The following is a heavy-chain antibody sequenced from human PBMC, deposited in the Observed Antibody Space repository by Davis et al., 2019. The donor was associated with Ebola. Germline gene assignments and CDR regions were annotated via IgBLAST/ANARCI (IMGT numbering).Heavy chain of an antibody. V-gene: IGHV3-7*03. J-gene: IGHJ6*02. Sequence: GESLKISCAASGFTFSSHWMSWVRQAPGKGLEWVANIKQDGSEKYYVDSVKGRFTISRDNAKNSLYLQMNSLRAEDTAVYYCAKATTGLGWYYGMDVWGQGTTVTVSS. CDR3: AKATTGLGWYYGMDV. CDR2: IKQDGSEK. CDR1: GFTFSSHW. D-gene: IGHD4-23*01.